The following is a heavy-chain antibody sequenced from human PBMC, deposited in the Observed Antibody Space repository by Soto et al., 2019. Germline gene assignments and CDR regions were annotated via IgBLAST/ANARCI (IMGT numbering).Heavy chain of an antibody. CDR2: INSDGSST. D-gene: IGHD3-3*01. V-gene: IGHV3-74*01. Sequence: GGSLRLSCAASGFTFSSYWMHWVRQAPGKGLVWVSRINSDGSSTSYADSVKGRFTISRDNAKNTLYLQMNSLRAEDTAVYYCARDRNYDFWSGSTGYYYGMDVWGQGTTVTVSS. CDR1: GFTFSSYW. CDR3: ARDRNYDFWSGSTGYYYGMDV. J-gene: IGHJ6*02.